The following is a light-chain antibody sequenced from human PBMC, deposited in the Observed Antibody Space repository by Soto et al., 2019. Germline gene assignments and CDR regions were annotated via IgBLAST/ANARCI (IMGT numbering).Light chain of an antibody. V-gene: IGKV3D-15*02. CDR3: QLYGTSPKP. J-gene: IGKJ1*01. CDR2: GAS. CDR1: QSVSSN. Sequence: EVGMTQSPATLSVSPGERATLSCRASQSVSSNLAWYQQKPGQTPRLLMYGASTRATGIPARFSGSGSGTEFTLTISSLQSEDFAVYYCQLYGTSPKPFGQGTKVEIK.